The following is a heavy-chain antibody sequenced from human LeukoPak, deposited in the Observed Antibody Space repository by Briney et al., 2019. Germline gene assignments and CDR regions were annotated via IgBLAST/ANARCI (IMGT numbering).Heavy chain of an antibody. CDR1: GGSISSGSYY. CDR3: ARGMVTTDRYYFDY. Sequence: PSETLSLTCTVSGGSISSGSYYWSWIRQPAVKGPEWIGRIHTSGSTNYNPSLKSRVTISVDTSKNQFSLNLSFVTAADTAVYYCARGMVTTDRYYFDYWGQGTLVTVSS. J-gene: IGHJ4*02. V-gene: IGHV4-61*02. CDR2: IHTSGST. D-gene: IGHD4-17*01.